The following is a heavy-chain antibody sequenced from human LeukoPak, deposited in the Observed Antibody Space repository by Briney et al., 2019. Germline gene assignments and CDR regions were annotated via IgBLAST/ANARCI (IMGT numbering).Heavy chain of an antibody. D-gene: IGHD3-3*01. CDR3: ARVPLRFLEPFDY. J-gene: IGHJ4*02. CDR2: ISHRGRT. V-gene: IGHV4-34*01. Sequence: SETLSLTCAVYGGSVSGYYWSWIRQPPEKGLEWIGEISHRGRTHYTPSLQSRVTMSVDASKNQFALNLNSVTAADAAVYYCARVPLRFLEPFDYWGQGILVTVSS. CDR1: GGSVSGYY.